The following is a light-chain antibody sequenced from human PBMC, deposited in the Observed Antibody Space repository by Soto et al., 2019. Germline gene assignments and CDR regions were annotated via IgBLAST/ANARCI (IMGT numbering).Light chain of an antibody. V-gene: IGKV3-15*01. Sequence: EIVMTQSPATLSVSPGERATLSCRASQSVSSNLAWYQQKPGQAPRLLICGASTRATGIPARFSGSGSGTEFTLTISSLQSEDFAVYYCQQYNNWPRTFGQGTKVEI. CDR2: GAS. CDR3: QQYNNWPRT. J-gene: IGKJ1*01. CDR1: QSVSSN.